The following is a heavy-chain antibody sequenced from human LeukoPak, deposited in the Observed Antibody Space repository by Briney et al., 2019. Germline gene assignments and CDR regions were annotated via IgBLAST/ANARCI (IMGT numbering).Heavy chain of an antibody. V-gene: IGHV1-18*04. D-gene: IGHD3-22*01. CDR1: GYTFTGYY. CDR2: ISAYNGNT. Sequence: ASVKVSCKASGYTFTGYYMHWVRQAPGQGLEWMGWISAYNGNTNYAQKLQGRVTMTTDTSTSTAYMELRSLRSDDTAVYYCARDLYYYDSSGWIPFDYWGQGTLVTVSS. CDR3: ARDLYYYDSSGWIPFDY. J-gene: IGHJ4*02.